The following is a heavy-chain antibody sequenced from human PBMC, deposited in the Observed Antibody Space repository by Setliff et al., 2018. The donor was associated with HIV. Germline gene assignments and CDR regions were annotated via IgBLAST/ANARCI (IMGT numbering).Heavy chain of an antibody. J-gene: IGHJ4*02. CDR2: TTSNGRTT. CDR3: AKAWGSGYPSFESALMFDV. V-gene: IGHV3-23*01. D-gene: IGHD3-3*01. CDR1: GFTFSAYA. Sequence: GSLRLSCAASGFTFSAYAMTWVRRAPGRGLEWVSATTSNGRTTDYAESVRGRFTLSRDNSGNTLYLQMTSLRAEDTAIYYCAKAWGSGYPSFESALMFDVWGQGTLVT.